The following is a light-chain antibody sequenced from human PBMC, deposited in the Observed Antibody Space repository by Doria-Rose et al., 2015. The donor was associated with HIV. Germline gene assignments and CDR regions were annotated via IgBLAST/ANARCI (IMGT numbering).Light chain of an antibody. Sequence: DIRLTQSPESLGMSLGERATLNCKSNQSLLYTSKNYLAWYQQKPGQPPKLLIYWASTRQSEVPARFSGSGSGTDFTLTTSSLEAEDVAVYYCQQYYDTPSFGPGTTVDIK. CDR3: QQYYDTPS. V-gene: IGKV4-1*01. J-gene: IGKJ3*01. CDR2: WAS. CDR1: QSLLYTSKNY.